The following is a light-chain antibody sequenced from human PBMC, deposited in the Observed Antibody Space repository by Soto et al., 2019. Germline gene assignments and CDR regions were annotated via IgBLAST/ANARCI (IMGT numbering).Light chain of an antibody. J-gene: IGKJ1*01. Sequence: DIQMTQSPSSLSASVGDSFPITCRASQSISSYLNWYQQKPGRAPKLLIYAASSLQSGVPSRFSGSGSGTDFTLTISSLQPEDFATYYCQQSYSTPPTFGQGTKVDIK. CDR3: QQSYSTPPT. CDR1: QSISSY. V-gene: IGKV1-39*01. CDR2: AAS.